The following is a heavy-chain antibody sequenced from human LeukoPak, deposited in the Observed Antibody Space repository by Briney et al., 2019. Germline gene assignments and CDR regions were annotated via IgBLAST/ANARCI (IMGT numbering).Heavy chain of an antibody. J-gene: IGHJ4*02. CDR2: IKPDGSEK. D-gene: IGHD1-14*01. CDR1: GLTIRFYW. Sequence: GGSLRHSCAASGLTIRFYWMSWVRQPPGRGLEWVAHIKPDGSEKYYVDSVNGRFTISRDNAKGSLHLQMNSLRAEDTAVYYCARDPDSPVPIDYWGQGTLVSVSS. V-gene: IGHV3-7*05. CDR3: ARDPDSPVPIDY.